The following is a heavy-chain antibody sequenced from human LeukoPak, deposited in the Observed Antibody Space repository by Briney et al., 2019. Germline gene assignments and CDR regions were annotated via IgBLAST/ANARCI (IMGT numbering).Heavy chain of an antibody. J-gene: IGHJ4*02. V-gene: IGHV3-66*01. D-gene: IGHD3-22*01. Sequence: PGGSLRLSCAASGFTVSSNYKSWVRQAPGKGLEWVSAIYTGGSTYYAGSAKGRFTISRDNSKNTLYLQMNSLRAEDTAVYYCARNLYYYDSSGYYNYWGQGTLVTVSS. CDR1: GFTVSSNY. CDR2: IYTGGST. CDR3: ARNLYYYDSSGYYNY.